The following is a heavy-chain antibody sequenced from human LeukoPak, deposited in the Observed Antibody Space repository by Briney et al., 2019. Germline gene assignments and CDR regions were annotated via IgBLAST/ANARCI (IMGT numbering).Heavy chain of an antibody. CDR2: IWYDGSNK. J-gene: IGHJ5*02. CDR1: GFIFSSYG. Sequence: GRSRRLCCAASGFIFSSYGMRWVRQAAGKGLEWVAVIWYDGSNKYYADSVKGRFTISRDNSKNTLYLQMNSLRAEDTAVYYCARRYCSSTSCYFSNWFNPWGQGTLVTVSS. CDR3: ARRYCSSTSCYFSNWFNP. V-gene: IGHV3-33*01. D-gene: IGHD2-2*01.